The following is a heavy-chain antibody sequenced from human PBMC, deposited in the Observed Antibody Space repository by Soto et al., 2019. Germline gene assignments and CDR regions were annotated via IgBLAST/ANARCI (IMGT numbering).Heavy chain of an antibody. Sequence: PGGSLRISCAASGFTFSIYGMHWVRQAPGKGLEWVAVISYDGSNKYYADSVKGRFTISRDNSKNTLYLQMNSLRVEDTAVYYCVKDRANWGWNDGRYVLGQGTMVTVAS. J-gene: IGHJ6*01. CDR2: ISYDGSNK. V-gene: IGHV3-30*18. D-gene: IGHD7-27*01. CDR1: GFTFSIYG. CDR3: VKDRANWGWNDGRYV.